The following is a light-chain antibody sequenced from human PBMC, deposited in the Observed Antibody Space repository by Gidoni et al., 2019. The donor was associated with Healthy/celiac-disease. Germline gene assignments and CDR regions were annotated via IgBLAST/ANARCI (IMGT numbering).Light chain of an antibody. CDR2: DAS. CDR3: QQRSNWPPRLT. V-gene: IGKV3-11*01. J-gene: IGKJ4*01. CDR1: QSVSSY. Sequence: IVLTHSPATLSLSPGERATLSYRARQSVSSYLAWYQQKPGQAPRLLIYDASNRATGIPARFSGSGSGTDFTLTISSLEPEDFAVYYCQQRSNWPPRLTFGGGTKVEIK.